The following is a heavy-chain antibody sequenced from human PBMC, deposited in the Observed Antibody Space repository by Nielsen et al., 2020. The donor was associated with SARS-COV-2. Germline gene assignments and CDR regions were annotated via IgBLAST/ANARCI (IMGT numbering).Heavy chain of an antibody. Sequence: GEYLKISCQGSGSSLTIYWIGWVSKLTGKGLEWMGIIWPGDSDTKYSPSFQGQVTISADKSTSTAYLQWSSLKASDTAMYYCARRCTSSNRYFDPWGQVTLVTVSS. CDR2: IWPGDSDT. D-gene: IGHD6-6*01. CDR3: ARRCTSSNRYFDP. CDR1: GSSLTIYW. V-gene: IGHV5-51*01. J-gene: IGHJ5*02.